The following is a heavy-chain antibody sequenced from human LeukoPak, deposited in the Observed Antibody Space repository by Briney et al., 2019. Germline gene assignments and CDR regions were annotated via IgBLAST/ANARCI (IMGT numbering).Heavy chain of an antibody. CDR1: GFTFSYYS. CDR3: ARGDSSGYYYGYFDY. CDR2: ISAGSSTI. V-gene: IGHV3-48*04. D-gene: IGHD3-22*01. J-gene: IGHJ4*02. Sequence: GGSLRLSCAASGFTFSYYSMNWVRQAPGKGLEWLSYISAGSSTIYYADSVKGRFTISRDNAKNSLYLQMNSLRAEDTAVYYCARGDSSGYYYGYFDYWGQGTLVTVSS.